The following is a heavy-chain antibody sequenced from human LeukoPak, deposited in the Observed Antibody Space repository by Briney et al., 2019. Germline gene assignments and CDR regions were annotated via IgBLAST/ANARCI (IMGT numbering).Heavy chain of an antibody. CDR3: AKDTRKYSYGSGDAFDI. V-gene: IGHV3-9*01. Sequence: GGSLRLSCAASGFTFDDYAMHWVRQAPGKGLEWVSGISWNSGSIGYADSVKGRFTISRDNAKNSLYLQMNSLRAEDTALYYCAKDTRKYSYGSGDAFDIWGQGTMVTVSS. CDR1: GFTFDDYA. CDR2: ISWNSGSI. J-gene: IGHJ3*02. D-gene: IGHD5-18*01.